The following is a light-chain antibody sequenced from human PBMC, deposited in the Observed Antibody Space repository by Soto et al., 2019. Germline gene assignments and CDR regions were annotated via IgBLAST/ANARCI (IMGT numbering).Light chain of an antibody. Sequence: EIVLTQSPGTLSLSPGERATLSCRASQSVSSSYLAWYHQKPGQAPKLLIFAASSRAAGIPDRFSGSGSGTDFTLTISRLEPEDFAVYYCQQYGSSFGQGTKLEIK. CDR1: QSVSSSY. CDR3: QQYGSS. CDR2: AAS. V-gene: IGKV3-20*01. J-gene: IGKJ2*01.